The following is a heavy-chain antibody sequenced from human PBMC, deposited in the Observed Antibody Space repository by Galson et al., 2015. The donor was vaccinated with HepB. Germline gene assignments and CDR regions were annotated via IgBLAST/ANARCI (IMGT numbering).Heavy chain of an antibody. D-gene: IGHD1-26*01. V-gene: IGHV1-3*01. Sequence: SVKVSCKASGYTFTSYAMHWVRQAPGQRLEWMGWINAGNGNTKYSQKFQGRVTITRDTSASTAYMELSSLRSEDTAVYYCARGGATTYYYYMDVWGKGTTVTVSS. J-gene: IGHJ6*03. CDR3: ARGGATTYYYYMDV. CDR1: GYTFTSYA. CDR2: INAGNGNT.